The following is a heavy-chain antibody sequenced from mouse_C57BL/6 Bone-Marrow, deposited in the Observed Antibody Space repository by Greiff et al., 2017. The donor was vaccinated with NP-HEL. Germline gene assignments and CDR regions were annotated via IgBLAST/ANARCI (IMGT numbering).Heavy chain of an antibody. D-gene: IGHD2-4*01. V-gene: IGHV1-82*01. CDR2: IYPGDGDT. Sequence: QVQLQQSGPELVKPGASVKISCKASGYAFSSSWMNWVKQRPGKGLEWIGRIYPGDGDTNYNGKFKGKATLTADKSSSTAYMQLSSLTSEDSAVYFCARGGDYVLYAMDYWGQGTSVTVSS. CDR1: GYAFSSSW. CDR3: ARGGDYVLYAMDY. J-gene: IGHJ4*01.